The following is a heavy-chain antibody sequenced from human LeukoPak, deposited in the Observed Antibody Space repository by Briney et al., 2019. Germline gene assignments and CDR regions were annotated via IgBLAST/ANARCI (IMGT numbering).Heavy chain of an antibody. Sequence: GRSLRLSCAASGFTFSSYGMHWVRQAPGKGLEWVAVIWYDGSNKYYADSVKGRFTISRDNSKNTLYLQMNSLRAEDTAVYYCARDADSGYELDYWGQGTLVTVSS. J-gene: IGHJ4*02. CDR2: IWYDGSNK. CDR3: ARDADSGYELDY. V-gene: IGHV3-33*01. D-gene: IGHD5-12*01. CDR1: GFTFSSYG.